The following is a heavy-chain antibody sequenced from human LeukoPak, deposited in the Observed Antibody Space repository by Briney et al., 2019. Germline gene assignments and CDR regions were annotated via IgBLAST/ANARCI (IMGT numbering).Heavy chain of an antibody. D-gene: IGHD4-11*01. CDR2: VRTTAEGETT. J-gene: IGHJ4*02. Sequence: PGGSLRPSCEGSGFNFNDAWMSWIRQAPGKGLEWVGRVRTTAEGETTDYGAPVRGRFIISRDDSKSMVYLQMNRLETEDTAIYYCTAGLGKTDDDSWGQGTLVTVSS. CDR3: TAGLGKTDDDS. CDR1: GFNFNDAW. V-gene: IGHV3-15*01.